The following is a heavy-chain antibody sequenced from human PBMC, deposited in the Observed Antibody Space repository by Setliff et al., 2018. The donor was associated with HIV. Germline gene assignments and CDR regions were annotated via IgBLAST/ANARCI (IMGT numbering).Heavy chain of an antibody. Sequence: GGSLRLSCAASGFTFSGSAMHWVRQASGKGLAWVGRIRSKANSYATAYAASVKGRFTISRDDSKNTAYLQLNSLKTEDTAVYYCWLNGYYTNGVCSPDIWGQGTMVTVSS. CDR2: IRSKANSYAT. V-gene: IGHV3-73*01. CDR1: GFTFSGSA. D-gene: IGHD2-8*01. CDR3: WLNGYYTNGVCSPDI. J-gene: IGHJ3*02.